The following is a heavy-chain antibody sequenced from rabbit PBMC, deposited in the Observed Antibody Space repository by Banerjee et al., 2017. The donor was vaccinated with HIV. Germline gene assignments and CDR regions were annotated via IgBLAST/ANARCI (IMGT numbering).Heavy chain of an antibody. D-gene: IGHD4-2*01. CDR1: GFSFSSSYW. Sequence: QQQLVESGGGLVKPGASLTLTCTASGFSFSSSYWICWVRQAPGKGLEWIACIYAGSSGSTYYASWAKGRFTISKTSSTTVTLQMTSLTAADTATYFCARDYGYAGDNYRAFNLWGPGTLVTVS. CDR2: IYAGSSGST. CDR3: ARDYGYAGDNYRAFNL. J-gene: IGHJ4*01. V-gene: IGHV1S45*01.